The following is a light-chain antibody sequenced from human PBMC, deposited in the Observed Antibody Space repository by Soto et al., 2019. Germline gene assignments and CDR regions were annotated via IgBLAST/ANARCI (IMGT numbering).Light chain of an antibody. V-gene: IGKV1-9*01. CDR1: QGISSY. J-gene: IGKJ3*01. CDR3: QQLNSYPLVS. Sequence: DIQLTQSPSFLSASVGDRVTITCRASQGISSYLAWYQQKPGKAPKLLIYAAYTLQSGVPSRFRGSGSGKEFTPTISSLQPEDFATFYLQQLNSYPLVSFGPGTKVDIK. CDR2: AAY.